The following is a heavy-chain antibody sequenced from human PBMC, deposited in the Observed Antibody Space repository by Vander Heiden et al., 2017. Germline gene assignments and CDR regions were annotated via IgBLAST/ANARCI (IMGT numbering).Heavy chain of an antibody. D-gene: IGHD3-10*01. V-gene: IGHV1-69*01. CDR2: IIPIFGTA. Sequence: QVQLVQSGAQVKKPGSSVKVSCQAPGGTFTSYAISWERQATGQGLEWMGGIIPIFGTANNAQKFQGRVTITADESTSTAYMELSSLRSEDTAVYYCARDQGQGYGSGSYPDYWGQGTLVTVSS. CDR3: ARDQGQGYGSGSYPDY. J-gene: IGHJ4*02. CDR1: GGTFTSYA.